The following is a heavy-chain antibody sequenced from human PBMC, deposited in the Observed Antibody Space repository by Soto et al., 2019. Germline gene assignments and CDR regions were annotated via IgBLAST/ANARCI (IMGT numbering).Heavy chain of an antibody. V-gene: IGHV3-23*01. CDR2: ISGSGGST. CDR3: ASRGDSSGYYSVWYLDL. D-gene: IGHD3-22*01. J-gene: IGHJ2*01. CDR1: GFTFSSYA. Sequence: EVQLLESGGGLVQPGGSLRLSCAASGFTFSSYAMSWVRQAPGKGLEWVSAISGSGGSTYCADSVKGRFTITRDNSKNTLYLPMNSLRAEDTAVYYCASRGDSSGYYSVWYLDLWGRGTLVTVSS.